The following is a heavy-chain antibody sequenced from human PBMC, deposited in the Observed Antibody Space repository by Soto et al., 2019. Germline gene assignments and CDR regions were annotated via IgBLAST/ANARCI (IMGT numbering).Heavy chain of an antibody. V-gene: IGHV1-2*02. Sequence: ASVKVSCKASGDTFTANYIHWVRQAPGQGFEWMGWINPKSGGTKYPQKFQGRVTMTRDTSLSTVYMTLTRLTSDDTAVYYCARYYSRSWFMCDYWGQGTLVTVSS. CDR2: INPKSGGT. CDR3: ARYYSRSWFMCDY. CDR1: GDTFTANY. J-gene: IGHJ4*02. D-gene: IGHD6-13*01.